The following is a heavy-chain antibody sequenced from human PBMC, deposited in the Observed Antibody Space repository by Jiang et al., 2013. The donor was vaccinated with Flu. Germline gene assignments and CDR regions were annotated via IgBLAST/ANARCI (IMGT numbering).Heavy chain of an antibody. CDR2: TYYKSKWYN. V-gene: IGHV6-1*01. D-gene: IGHD5-12*01. CDR3: ARESPGEWLRLGYLYFYGMDV. J-gene: IGHJ6*02. Sequence: QTLSLTCAISGDSVSSNSAAWNWIGQSPSRGLEWLGRTYYKSKWYNDYASSVKSRVTINSDTSKNQFSLHLNSVTPEDTAVYYCARESPGEWLRLGYLYFYGMDVWGQGTTVIVSS. CDR1: GDSVSSNSAA.